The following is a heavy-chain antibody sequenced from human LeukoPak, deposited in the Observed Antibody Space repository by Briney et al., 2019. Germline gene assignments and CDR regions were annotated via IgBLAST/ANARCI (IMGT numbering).Heavy chain of an antibody. CDR2: ISGSGGST. Sequence: LPGGSLRHSCAASGFTFSTYVMSWVRQAPGRGLDWVSTISGSGGSTYYANSVKGRFTISRDNSKNTLYLQMNSLRAEDTAVYYCAKDCSGTSCYAHYWGQGTLVTVSS. V-gene: IGHV3-23*01. CDR1: GFTFSTYV. J-gene: IGHJ4*02. D-gene: IGHD2-2*01. CDR3: AKDCSGTSCYAHY.